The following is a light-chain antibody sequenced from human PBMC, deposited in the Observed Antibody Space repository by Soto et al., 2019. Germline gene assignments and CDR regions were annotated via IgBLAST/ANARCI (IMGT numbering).Light chain of an antibody. J-gene: IGKJ1*01. CDR1: QSVSSN. V-gene: IGKV3-15*01. CDR2: GAS. Sequence: EIVMTQSPATLSVSKGERATLSCRASQSVSSNLAWYQRKPGQAPRLLIYGASTRATGIPARFSGSGSGTEFTLTISSLHSEDFAVYYCQQYNNWPPFPFGQGTKVDIK. CDR3: QQYNNWPPFP.